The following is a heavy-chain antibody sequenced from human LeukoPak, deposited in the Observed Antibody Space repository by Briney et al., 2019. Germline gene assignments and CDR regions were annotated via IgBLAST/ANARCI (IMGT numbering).Heavy chain of an antibody. D-gene: IGHD3-3*01. CDR2: ISYDGSNK. Sequence: GGSLRLSCAASGFTFSSYGMHWVRQAPGKGLEWVAVISYDGSNKYYADSVKGRFTISRDNSKNTLYLQMNSLRAEDTAVYYCAKDRYYDFWSGYYYYYGMDVWGQGTTVTVSS. CDR3: AKDRYYDFWSGYYYYYGMDV. V-gene: IGHV3-30*18. J-gene: IGHJ6*02. CDR1: GFTFSSYG.